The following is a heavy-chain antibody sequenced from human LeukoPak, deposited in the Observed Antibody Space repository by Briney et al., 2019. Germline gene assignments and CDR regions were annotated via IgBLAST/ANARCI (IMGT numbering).Heavy chain of an antibody. V-gene: IGHV3-53*01. CDR3: AREAPYYMVV. Sequence: GGSLRLSCSASGFTVSNNYMTWVRQAPGKGLEWDSTIYSNGDTYYPDSVRGRFTTSRDNSQNTLYLQMNSLRAGDTAVYYCAREAPYYMVVWGKGTTVTVSS. CDR1: GFTVSNNY. CDR2: IYSNGDT. J-gene: IGHJ6*03.